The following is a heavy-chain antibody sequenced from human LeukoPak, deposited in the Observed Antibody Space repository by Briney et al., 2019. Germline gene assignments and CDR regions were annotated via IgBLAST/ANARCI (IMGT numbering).Heavy chain of an antibody. CDR2: IIPIFGTA. CDR1: GGTFSSYA. V-gene: IGHV1-69*05. CDR3: ARSLTYSSTWYSGEVAMDV. Sequence: SVKVSCKASGGTFSSYAISWVRQAPGQGLEWMGGIIPIFGTANYAQKFQGRVTITTDESTVTAYIELIILRSEDKARCDLARSLTYSSTWYSGEVAMDVWGKGTTVTVSS. D-gene: IGHD6-13*01. J-gene: IGHJ6*03.